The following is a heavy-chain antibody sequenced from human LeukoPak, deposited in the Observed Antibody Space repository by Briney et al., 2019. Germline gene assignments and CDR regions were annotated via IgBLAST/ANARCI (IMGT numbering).Heavy chain of an antibody. J-gene: IGHJ6*04. CDR3: AKDPSAYGSGYYYGMDV. Sequence: ASVKVSCKASGYTFTSYYMHWVRQAPGQGLEWMGIINPSGGSTSYAQKFQGRVTMTRDTSTSTVYMELSSLRSEDTAVYYCAKDPSAYGSGYYYGMDVWGKGTTVTVSS. CDR2: INPSGGST. D-gene: IGHD3-10*01. CDR1: GYTFTSYY. V-gene: IGHV1-46*01.